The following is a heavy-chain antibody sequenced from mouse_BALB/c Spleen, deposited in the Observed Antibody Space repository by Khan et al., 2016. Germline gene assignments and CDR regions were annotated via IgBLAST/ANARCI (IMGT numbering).Heavy chain of an antibody. D-gene: IGHD2-1*01. CDR1: GYSITSGYY. Sequence: EVQLQESGPGLVKPSQSLSLTCSVTGYSITSGYYWNWIRQFPGNKLERMGYISYDGSNNYNPSLKNRISITRDTSKNQFFLKLNSVTTEDTATYYCATYGNYEGFAYWGQGTLVTVSA. J-gene: IGHJ3*01. CDR2: ISYDGSN. V-gene: IGHV3-6*02. CDR3: ATYGNYEGFAY.